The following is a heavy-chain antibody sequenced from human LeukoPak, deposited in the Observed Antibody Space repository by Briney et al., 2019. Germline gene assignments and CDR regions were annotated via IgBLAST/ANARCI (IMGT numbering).Heavy chain of an antibody. Sequence: GGSLRLSCAASGFTFSSYAMSWVRQAPGKGLEWVSAISGSGGSTYYADSVKGRFTISRDNSKNTLYLQMNSLRDGDTAVYDLANDLIRWMGIQLWSYFDYWGQGTLVTVSS. CDR1: GFTFSSYA. V-gene: IGHV3-23*01. CDR3: ANDLIRWMGIQLWSYFDY. J-gene: IGHJ4*02. CDR2: ISGSGGST. D-gene: IGHD5-18*01.